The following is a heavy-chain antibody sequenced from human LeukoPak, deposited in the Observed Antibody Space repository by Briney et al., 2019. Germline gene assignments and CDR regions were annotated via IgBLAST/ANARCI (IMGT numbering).Heavy chain of an antibody. D-gene: IGHD3-10*01. J-gene: IGHJ3*02. CDR1: GFTIDDYA. V-gene: IGHV3-9*01. Sequence: GGSLRLSCAASGFTIDDYAMHWVRQAPGKGLEWVSGISWNSGSIGYADSVKGRFTISRDNAKNSLYLQMNSLRAEDTAFYYCAKDNGLWFGELRADAFDIWAKGQWSPSLQ. CDR2: ISWNSGSI. CDR3: AKDNGLWFGELRADAFDI.